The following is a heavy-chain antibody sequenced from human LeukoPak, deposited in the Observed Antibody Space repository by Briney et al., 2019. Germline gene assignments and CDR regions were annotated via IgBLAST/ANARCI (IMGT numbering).Heavy chain of an antibody. CDR2: VSGSGGIT. CDR3: AKERGMAGTEN. Sequence: GGSLRLSCAASGFTFGNYAMSWVRQAPGKGLEWVSGVSGSGGITYYADSVKGRLTISRDNSKNTLYLQMNSLRVEDTAIYYCAKERGMAGTENWGQGTLVTVSS. V-gene: IGHV3-23*01. CDR1: GFTFGNYA. J-gene: IGHJ4*02. D-gene: IGHD6-19*01.